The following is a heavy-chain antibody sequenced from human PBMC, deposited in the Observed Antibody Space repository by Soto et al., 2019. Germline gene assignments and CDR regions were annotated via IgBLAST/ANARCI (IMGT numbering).Heavy chain of an antibody. CDR2: ISSSSTNI. CDR3: ARLCSTTSCYDYHGMDA. J-gene: IGHJ6*02. CDR1: GFNFSNYS. Sequence: GGSLRLSCAASGFNFSNYSMIWVRQAPGKGLKWVSLISSSSTNIYYADSVKGRFTISRDNANYSVNLQMNSLRAEDTAVYYCARLCSTTSCYDYHGMDAWGQGTTVTVSS. D-gene: IGHD2-2*01. V-gene: IGHV3-21*01.